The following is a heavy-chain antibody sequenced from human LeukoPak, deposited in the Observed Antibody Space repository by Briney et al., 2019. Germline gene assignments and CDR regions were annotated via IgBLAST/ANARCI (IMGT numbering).Heavy chain of an antibody. CDR1: GGTFSSYA. CDR2: IIPIFGTA. Sequence: ASVKVSCKASGGTFSSYAISWVRQAPGQGLEWMGGIIPIFGTANYAQKFQGRVTITADESTSTAYMELSSLRSEDTAVYYCARAEGGDYYVSSGYYWGQGTLVTVSA. V-gene: IGHV1-69*13. CDR3: ARAEGGDYYVSSGYY. D-gene: IGHD3-22*01. J-gene: IGHJ4*02.